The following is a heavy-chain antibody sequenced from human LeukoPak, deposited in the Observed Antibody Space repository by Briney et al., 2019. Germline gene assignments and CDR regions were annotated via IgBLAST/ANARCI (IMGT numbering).Heavy chain of an antibody. CDR1: GYTFISYG. D-gene: IGHD3-10*01. Sequence: ASVKVSCKASGYTFISYGITWVRQAPGQGLEWMGWISAYNGNANYAQKLQGRVTMTTDTSTSTAYMELRSLRSDDTAVYYCARDSGYYGSGSLHNWFDPWGQGTLVTVSS. CDR3: ARDSGYYGSGSLHNWFDP. CDR2: ISAYNGNA. J-gene: IGHJ5*02. V-gene: IGHV1-18*01.